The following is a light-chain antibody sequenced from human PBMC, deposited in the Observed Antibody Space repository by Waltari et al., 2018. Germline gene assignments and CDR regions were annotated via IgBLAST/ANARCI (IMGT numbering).Light chain of an antibody. CDR1: QGISSN. V-gene: IGKV1-9*01. CDR2: AAS. Sequence: IQLTQSPSSLSASVGDRVTITCRASQGISSNLAWYQQKPGKAPKLLISAASTLQSGVPLRFSGSGSGTDFTLTISSLQPEDFATYYCQQLNSYPITFGQVTRLEIK. J-gene: IGKJ5*01. CDR3: QQLNSYPIT.